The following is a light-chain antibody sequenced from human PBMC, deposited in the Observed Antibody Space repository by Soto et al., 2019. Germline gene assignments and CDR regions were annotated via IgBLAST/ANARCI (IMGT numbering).Light chain of an antibody. CDR1: QSISRW. J-gene: IGKJ5*01. Sequence: DIQLTQSPSTLSASVGDRVTIACRASQSISRWLDWYQQKPGKAPRLLIYDDSSLESGVPSRFSGSGSGTEFTLTISSLQPDDFATYFCQQYNSYPITFGQGTRLRL. CDR2: DDS. CDR3: QQYNSYPIT. V-gene: IGKV1-5*01.